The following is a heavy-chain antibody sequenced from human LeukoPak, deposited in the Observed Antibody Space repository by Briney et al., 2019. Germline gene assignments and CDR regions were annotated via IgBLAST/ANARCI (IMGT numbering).Heavy chain of an antibody. D-gene: IGHD3-22*01. CDR3: ARGRIAKIVVVHSFYCGMDV. J-gene: IGHJ6*02. Sequence: SETLSLTCDVFGGSFSDYFWTWIRQSPGKGLEWIGEINDYTGNTNYNPSLNSRVSISLEKSKNQFSLELRSVTAADTAVYYCARGRIAKIVVVHSFYCGMDVWGQGTTVTVSS. CDR1: GGSFSDYF. V-gene: IGHV4-34*01. CDR2: INDYTGNT.